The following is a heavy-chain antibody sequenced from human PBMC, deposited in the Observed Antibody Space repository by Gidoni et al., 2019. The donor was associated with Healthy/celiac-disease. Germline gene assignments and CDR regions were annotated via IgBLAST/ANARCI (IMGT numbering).Heavy chain of an antibody. CDR3: AREKRVGATRFAFDI. D-gene: IGHD1-26*01. CDR2: INPNSGGT. J-gene: IGHJ3*02. CDR1: GYTFTGYY. Sequence: QVQLVQSGAEVKKPGASVKVSCKASGYTFTGYYMHWVRQAPGQGLEWMGRINPNSGGTNYAQKFQGRVTMTRDTSISTAYMELSRLRSDDTVVYYCAREKRVGATRFAFDIWGQGTMVTVSS. V-gene: IGHV1-2*05.